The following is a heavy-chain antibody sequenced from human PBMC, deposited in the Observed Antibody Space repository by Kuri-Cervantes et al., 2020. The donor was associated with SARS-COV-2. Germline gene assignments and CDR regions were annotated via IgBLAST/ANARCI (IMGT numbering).Heavy chain of an antibody. D-gene: IGHD3-3*01. V-gene: IGHV3-33*08. CDR1: GFTFSDYY. J-gene: IGHJ4*02. CDR3: ARVEGISLDY. Sequence: GESLKISCAASGFTFSDYYMSWIRQAPGKGLEWVAVIWYDGSNKYYADSVKGRFTISRDNAKNSLYLQMNSLRAEDTAVYYCARVEGISLDYWGQGTLVTVSS. CDR2: IWYDGSNK.